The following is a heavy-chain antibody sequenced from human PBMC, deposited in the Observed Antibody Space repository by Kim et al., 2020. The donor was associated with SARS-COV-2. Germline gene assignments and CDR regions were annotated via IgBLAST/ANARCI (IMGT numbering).Heavy chain of an antibody. V-gene: IGHV1-3*01. CDR3: ARDRCSGGSCYGEDY. Sequence: ASVKVSCKASGYTFTSYAMHWVRQAPGQRLEWMGWINAGNGNTKYSQKFQGRVTITRDTSASTAYMELSSLRSEDTAVYYCARDRCSGGSCYGEDYWGQGTLVTVSS. CDR1: GYTFTSYA. CDR2: INAGNGNT. D-gene: IGHD2-15*01. J-gene: IGHJ4*02.